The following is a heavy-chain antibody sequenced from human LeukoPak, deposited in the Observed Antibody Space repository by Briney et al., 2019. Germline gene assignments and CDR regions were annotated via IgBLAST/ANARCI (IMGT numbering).Heavy chain of an antibody. D-gene: IGHD1-26*01. CDR2: ISSSSSYI. J-gene: IGHJ4*02. CDR1: GGSISSSS. Sequence: ETLSLTCTVSGGSISSSSYYWGWIRQHPGKGLEWVSSISSSSSYIYYADSVKGRFTISRDNAKNSLYLQMNSLRAEDTAVYYCARATRGATAQYYFDYWGQGTLVTVSS. V-gene: IGHV3-21*01. CDR3: ARATRGATAQYYFDY.